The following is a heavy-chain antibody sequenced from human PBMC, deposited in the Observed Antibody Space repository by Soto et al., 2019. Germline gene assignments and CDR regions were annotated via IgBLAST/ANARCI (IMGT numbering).Heavy chain of an antibody. CDR2: ISAYNGNT. V-gene: IGHV1-18*01. CDR1: GYTFTSYG. CDR3: ARLGYYDSSGYEQENAFDI. J-gene: IGHJ3*02. Sequence: ASVKVSCKASGYTFTSYGISWVRQAPGQGLEWMGWISAYNGNTNYAQKLQGRVTMTTDTSTSTAYMELRSLRSDDTAVYYCARLGYYDSSGYEQENAFDIWGQGTMVTVSS. D-gene: IGHD3-22*01.